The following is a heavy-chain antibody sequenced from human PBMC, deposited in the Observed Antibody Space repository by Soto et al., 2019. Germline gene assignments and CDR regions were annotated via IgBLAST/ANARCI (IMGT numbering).Heavy chain of an antibody. CDR3: AKARGSSTPAPGTY. J-gene: IGHJ4*02. CDR1: GFTFSTYA. Sequence: EVQVLESGGVLVQPGGSLRLSCAASGFTFSTYAMNWVRQAPGKGLEWVSTISGSGGSTYYADSVKGRFTISRDNSKNTLDLQMNSLRAEDTAVYYCAKARGSSTPAPGTYWGQGTLVTVSS. D-gene: IGHD2-2*01. CDR2: ISGSGGST. V-gene: IGHV3-23*01.